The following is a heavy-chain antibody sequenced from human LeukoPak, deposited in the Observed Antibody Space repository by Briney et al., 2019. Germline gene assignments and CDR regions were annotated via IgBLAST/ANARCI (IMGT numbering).Heavy chain of an antibody. J-gene: IGHJ4*02. D-gene: IGHD6-25*01. CDR1: GGSFSGYY. CDR3: ASLRAAGPFDY. V-gene: IGHV4-34*01. Sequence: SETLSLTCSVNGGSFSGYYWSWIRQSQGKGLEWIGETNHGGSVNYNPFLKSRVTISIETSKNQFSLKLSSVTAADTAVYYCASLRAAGPFDYWGQGTLVTVSS. CDR2: TNHGGSV.